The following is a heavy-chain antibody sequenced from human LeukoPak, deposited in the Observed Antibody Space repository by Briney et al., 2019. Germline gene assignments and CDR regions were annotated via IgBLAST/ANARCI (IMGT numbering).Heavy chain of an antibody. D-gene: IGHD7-27*01. CDR1: GFTFSSYS. CDR3: TRLGASWGSVYY. J-gene: IGHJ4*02. CDR2: ISSSSSYI. V-gene: IGHV3-21*04. Sequence: GGSLRLSCAASGFTFSSYSMNWVRQAPGKGLEWVSSISSSSSYIYYADSVKGRFTISRDNAKNSLYLQMNSLRAEDTAVYYCTRLGASWGSVYYWGQGTLVTVSS.